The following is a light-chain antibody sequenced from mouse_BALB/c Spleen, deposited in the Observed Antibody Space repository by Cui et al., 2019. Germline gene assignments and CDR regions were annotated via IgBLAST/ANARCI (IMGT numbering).Light chain of an antibody. V-gene: IGKV12-46*01. Sequence: DIQMTQSPASLSVSVGETVTITCRASENIYSNLAWYQQKQGKSPQLLVYAATNLADGVPSRFSGSGSGTQYSLKINSLQSEDFGSYYCQHFWGTPFTFSSGTKLEIK. CDR2: AAT. CDR1: ENIYSN. CDR3: QHFWGTPFT. J-gene: IGKJ4*01.